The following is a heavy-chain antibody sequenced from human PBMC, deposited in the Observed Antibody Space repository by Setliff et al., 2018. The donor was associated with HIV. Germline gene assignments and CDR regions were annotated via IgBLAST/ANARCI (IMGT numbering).Heavy chain of an antibody. CDR3: SRLRGYSFGLASYYYYYMDV. V-gene: IGHV4-39*03. J-gene: IGHJ6*03. Sequence: PSETLSLTCSASGGSVIKDNFYWGWIRQAPAKGLEWIGTLYDTGRTYYNPPLKSRVSIFVDTTKNEFSLNLRSVTAADTAVYYCSRLRGYSFGLASYYYYYMDVWGKGTTVTVSS. D-gene: IGHD5-18*01. CDR2: LYDTGRT. CDR1: GGSVIKDNFY.